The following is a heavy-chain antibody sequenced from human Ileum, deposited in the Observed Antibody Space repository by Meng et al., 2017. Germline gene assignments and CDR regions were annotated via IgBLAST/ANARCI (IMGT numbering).Heavy chain of an antibody. Sequence: SETLSLTCTVPGATISTYSWTWPRQPPGKGLEWLGYIYFTGRTNYNPPLKSRVTISLDTSKNQFSLSLSSVTAADTAVYYCARNGRVAVGPWFDPWGQGTLVTVSS. D-gene: IGHD6-19*01. J-gene: IGHJ5*02. CDR2: IYFTGRT. V-gene: IGHV4-59*01. CDR3: ARNGRVAVGPWFDP. CDR1: GATISTYS.